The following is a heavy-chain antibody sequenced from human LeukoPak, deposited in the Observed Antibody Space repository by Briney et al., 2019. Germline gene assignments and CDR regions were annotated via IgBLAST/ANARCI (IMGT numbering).Heavy chain of an antibody. V-gene: IGHV4-39*07. D-gene: IGHD4-17*01. Sequence: SETLSLTCTVSGGSISSSSYYWGWIRQPPGKGLEWIGSIYYSGSTYYNPSLKSRVTISVDTSKNQSSLKLSSVTAADTAVYYCGSPYGDLPKPSKDEVFDIWGKGTMVTVFS. J-gene: IGHJ3*02. CDR3: GSPYGDLPKPSKDEVFDI. CDR2: IYYSGST. CDR1: GGSISSSSYY.